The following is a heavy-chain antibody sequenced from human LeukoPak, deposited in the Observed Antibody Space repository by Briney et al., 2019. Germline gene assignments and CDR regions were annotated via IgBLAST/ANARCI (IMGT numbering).Heavy chain of an antibody. CDR1: GYSITSGYN. CDR3: VRYCSSTTCYTRAVDY. CDR2: IYHSGSA. D-gene: IGHD2-2*02. J-gene: IGHJ4*02. V-gene: IGHV4-38-2*02. Sequence: KASETLSLTCTVSGYSITSGYNWAWIQQPPGKVLEWIGSIYHSGSAYYNPSLKSRVTISVDTSKNQFSLKLSSVTAADTAVYYCVRYCSSTTCYTRAVDYWGQGTLVTVSS.